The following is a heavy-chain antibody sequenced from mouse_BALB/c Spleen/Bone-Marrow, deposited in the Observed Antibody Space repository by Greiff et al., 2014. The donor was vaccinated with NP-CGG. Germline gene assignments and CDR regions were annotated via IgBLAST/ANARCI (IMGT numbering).Heavy chain of an antibody. V-gene: IGHV2-9*02. D-gene: IGHD2-4*01. CDR3: AREGSTMITTPFAY. Sequence: QVQLQQSGPGLVAPSQSLSITCTVSGFSLTSYGVHWVRQPPGKGLEWLGVIWAGGSTSYNSALMSRLSISKDNSKSQVFLKMNSLQTDDTAMYYCAREGSTMITTPFAYWGQGTLVTVSA. J-gene: IGHJ3*01. CDR1: GFSLTSYG. CDR2: IWAGGST.